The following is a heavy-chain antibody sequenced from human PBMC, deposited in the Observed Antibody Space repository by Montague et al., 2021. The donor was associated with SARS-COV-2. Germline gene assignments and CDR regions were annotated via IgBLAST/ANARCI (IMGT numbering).Heavy chain of an antibody. D-gene: IGHD3-22*01. Sequence: SETLSLTCTVSGGSVSSGSYYWSWIRQPPGKGLEWIGYIYYSGSTXYNPSLKSRVTISVDTSKNQFSLKLSPVTAADTAVYYCARGGYYDYAFDIWGQGTMVTVSS. J-gene: IGHJ3*02. CDR2: IYYSGST. CDR1: GGSVSSGSYY. CDR3: ARGGYYDYAFDI. V-gene: IGHV4-61*01.